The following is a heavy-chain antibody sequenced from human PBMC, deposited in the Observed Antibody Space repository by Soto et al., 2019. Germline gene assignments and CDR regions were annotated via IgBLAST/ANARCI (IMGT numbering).Heavy chain of an antibody. J-gene: IGHJ6*02. D-gene: IGHD3-16*02. CDR3: ASEPYDYVWGSYRHYYYGMDV. CDR1: GGTFSSYA. V-gene: IGHV1-69*01. CDR2: IIPIFGTA. Sequence: QVQLVQSGAEVKKPGSXXXVSCKASGGTFSSYAISWVRQAPGQGLEWMXGIIPIFGTANCAQKFQGRVTITADESTSTANMELSSLRSEDTAVYYSASEPYDYVWGSYRHYYYGMDVCGQGTTVTVSS.